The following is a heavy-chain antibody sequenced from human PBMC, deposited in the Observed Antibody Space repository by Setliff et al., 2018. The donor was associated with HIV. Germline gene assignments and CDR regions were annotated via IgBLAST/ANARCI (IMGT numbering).Heavy chain of an antibody. CDR1: GASITSHN. D-gene: IGHD2-15*01. J-gene: IGHJ4*02. CDR2: IYTRGNT. Sequence: SETLSLTCSVSGASITSHNWSWIRQAAGKGLEWIGRIYTRGNTNYNPSLRSRVTMSVDTSKNQFSLKVTPVTAADTAVYYCTRDLGGPRNFDTWGQGTLVTVSS. V-gene: IGHV4-4*07. CDR3: TRDLGGPRNFDT.